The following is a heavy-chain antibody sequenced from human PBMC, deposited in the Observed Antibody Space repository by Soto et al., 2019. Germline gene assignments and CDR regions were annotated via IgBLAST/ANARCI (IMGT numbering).Heavy chain of an antibody. CDR2: ISSSSSTI. CDR1: GFTFSSYS. D-gene: IGHD3-22*01. V-gene: IGHV3-48*02. Sequence: GGSLRLSCAASGFTFSSYSMNWVRQAPGKGLEWVSYISSSSSTIYYADSVKGRFTISRDNAKNSLYLQMNSLRDEDTAVYYCARGRTHYDSSGYFTGRFQHWGQGTLVTVSS. J-gene: IGHJ1*01. CDR3: ARGRTHYDSSGYFTGRFQH.